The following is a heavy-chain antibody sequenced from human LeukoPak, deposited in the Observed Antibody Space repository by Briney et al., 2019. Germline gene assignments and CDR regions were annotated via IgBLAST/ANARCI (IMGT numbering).Heavy chain of an antibody. CDR3: AGGGDSSGPSPYLHAFDI. Sequence: GASVKVSCKASGCTFSSYAISWVRQAPGQGLEWMGGIIPIFGTANYAQKFQGRVTITADESTSTAYMELSSLRSEDTAVYYCAGGGDSSGPSPYLHAFDIWGQGTMVTVSS. CDR2: IIPIFGTA. D-gene: IGHD3-22*01. J-gene: IGHJ3*02. CDR1: GCTFSSYA. V-gene: IGHV1-69*13.